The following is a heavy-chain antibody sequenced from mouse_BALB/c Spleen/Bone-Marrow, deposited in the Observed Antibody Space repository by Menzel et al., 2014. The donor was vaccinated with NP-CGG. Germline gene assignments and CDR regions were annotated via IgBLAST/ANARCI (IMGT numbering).Heavy chain of an antibody. Sequence: EVMLVESGPDLVKPSQSLSLTCTVTGYSITSGYSWHLLRPFPGNILEWVGYIHYSGSTNYNPSLKSRISITRDTSKNQFFLQLNSVTTEDTATYYCARRDGYGVAWFAYWGQGTLVTVSA. CDR1: GYSITSGYS. J-gene: IGHJ3*01. CDR2: IHYSGST. D-gene: IGHD2-2*01. V-gene: IGHV3-1*02. CDR3: ARRDGYGVAWFAY.